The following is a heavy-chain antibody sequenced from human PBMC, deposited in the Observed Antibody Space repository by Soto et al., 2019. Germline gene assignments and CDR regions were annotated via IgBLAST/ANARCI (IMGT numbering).Heavy chain of an antibody. CDR3: AKHSSGWYDWYFDL. Sequence: GGSLRLSCAASGFTFSSYGMHWVRQAPGKGLEWVAVISYDGSNKYYADSVKGRFTISRDNSKNTLYLQMNSLRAEDTAVYYCAKHSSGWYDWYFDLWGRGTLVTVSS. CDR2: ISYDGSNK. V-gene: IGHV3-30*18. D-gene: IGHD6-19*01. CDR1: GFTFSSYG. J-gene: IGHJ2*01.